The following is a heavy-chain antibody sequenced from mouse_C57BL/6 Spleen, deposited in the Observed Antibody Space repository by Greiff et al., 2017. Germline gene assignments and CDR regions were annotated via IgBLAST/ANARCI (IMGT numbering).Heavy chain of an antibody. CDR3: ARTTVVAKYFDV. V-gene: IGHV14-3*01. D-gene: IGHD1-1*01. Sequence: EVQLQQSVAELVRPGASVKLSCTASGFNIKNTYMPWVKQRPEQGLEWIGRIDPAKGNPKSAPKFQGKATITADTSSNTAYLQLSSLTSEDTAIYYCARTTVVAKYFDVWGTGTTVTVSS. J-gene: IGHJ1*03. CDR1: GFNIKNTY. CDR2: IDPAKGNP.